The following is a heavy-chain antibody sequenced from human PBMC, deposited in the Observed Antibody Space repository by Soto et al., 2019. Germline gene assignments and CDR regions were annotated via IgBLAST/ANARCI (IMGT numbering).Heavy chain of an antibody. CDR3: ASKRVGRVSKPTPYYYYGMDV. V-gene: IGHV1-69*13. J-gene: IGHJ6*02. CDR2: IIPIFGTA. CDR1: GGTFSSYA. Sequence: GASVKVSCKASGGTFSSYAISWVRQAPGQGLEWMGGIIPIFGTANYAQKFQGRVTITADESTSTAYMELSSLRSEDTAVYYCASKRVGRVSKPTPYYYYGMDVWGQGTTVTVSS. D-gene: IGHD2-8*01.